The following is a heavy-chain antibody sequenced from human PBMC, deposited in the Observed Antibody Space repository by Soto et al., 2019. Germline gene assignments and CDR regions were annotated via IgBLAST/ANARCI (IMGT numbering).Heavy chain of an antibody. J-gene: IGHJ6*02. CDR3: AREGANYYYYYGMDV. V-gene: IGHV3-7*01. Sequence: GGSLRFSCAASGFTFSSYWMSWVRQAPGKGLEWVANIKQDGSEKYYVDSVKGRFTISRDNAKNSLYLQMNSLRAEDTAVYYCAREGANYYYYYGMDVWGQGTTVTVSS. D-gene: IGHD3-16*01. CDR2: IKQDGSEK. CDR1: GFTFSSYW.